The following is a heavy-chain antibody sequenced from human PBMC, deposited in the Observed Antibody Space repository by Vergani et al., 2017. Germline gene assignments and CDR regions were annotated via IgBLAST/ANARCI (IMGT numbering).Heavy chain of an antibody. CDR1: GGSISSGSYY. J-gene: IGHJ6*02. Sequence: QVQLQESGPGLVKPSQTLSLTCTVSGGSISSGSYYWSWIRQPAGKGLEWIGRIYTSGSTNYNPSRKSRVTISGDTSKNQFSLKRSSVTAADTAVYYCAREQEAVAGIDYYYYGMDVWGQGTTVTVSS. V-gene: IGHV4-61*02. D-gene: IGHD6-19*01. CDR2: IYTSGST. CDR3: AREQEAVAGIDYYYYGMDV.